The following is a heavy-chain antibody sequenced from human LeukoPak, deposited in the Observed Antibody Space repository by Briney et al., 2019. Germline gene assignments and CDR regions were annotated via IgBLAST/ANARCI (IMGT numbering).Heavy chain of an antibody. CDR3: ARGHVLLWFGESNYFDY. V-gene: IGHV4-34*01. CDR2: INHSGST. Sequence: SETLSLTCAVYGGSFSGYYWSWIRQPPGKGLEWIGEINHSGSTNYNPSLKSRVTISVDTSKNQFSLKLSSVTAADTAVYYCARGHVLLWFGESNYFDYWGQGTLVTVSS. J-gene: IGHJ4*02. CDR1: GGSFSGYY. D-gene: IGHD3-10*01.